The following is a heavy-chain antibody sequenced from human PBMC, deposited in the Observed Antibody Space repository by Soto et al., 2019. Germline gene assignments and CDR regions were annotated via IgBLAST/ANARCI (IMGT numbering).Heavy chain of an antibody. CDR1: GFTFSSYS. CDR3: ARDFGRLNHQIFGVVIIPGPFDY. Sequence: PGGSLRLSCAASGFTFSSYSMSWVRQAPGKGLEWVSYISSSSSTIYYADSVKGRFTISRDNAKNSLYLQMNSLRDEDTAVYYCARDFGRLNHQIFGVVIIPGPFDYWGQGTLVTVSS. CDR2: ISSSSSTI. V-gene: IGHV3-48*02. J-gene: IGHJ4*02. D-gene: IGHD3-3*01.